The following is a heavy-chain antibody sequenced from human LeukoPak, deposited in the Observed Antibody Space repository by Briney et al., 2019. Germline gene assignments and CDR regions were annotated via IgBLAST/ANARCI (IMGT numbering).Heavy chain of an antibody. CDR2: ISGSGGST. Sequence: GGSLRLSCAASGFTFSSYAMSWVRQAPGKGLEGVSAISGSGGSTYYADSVKGRFTISRDNSKNTLYLQMNSLRAEDTAVYYCAKDAYDYVWGSYRYNPGFDYWGQGTLVTVSS. CDR3: AKDAYDYVWGSYRYNPGFDY. J-gene: IGHJ4*02. V-gene: IGHV3-23*01. D-gene: IGHD3-16*02. CDR1: GFTFSSYA.